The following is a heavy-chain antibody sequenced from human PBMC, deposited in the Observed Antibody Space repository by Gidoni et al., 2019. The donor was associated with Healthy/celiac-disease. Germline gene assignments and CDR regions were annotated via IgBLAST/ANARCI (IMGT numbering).Heavy chain of an antibody. CDR2: ISSGGTT. CDR3: SIRGPGGALNY. CDR1: GFTVSSNA. V-gene: IGHV3-53*01. D-gene: IGHD3-10*01. J-gene: IGHJ4*02. Sequence: EVQLVESGGGWIQPGGSLSPACAASGFTVSSNALSWVRQAPGKGLCCVSVISSGGTTSYAVSVLGRFTISMHNSKHTLYLQMNSLSAEDPAVYYCSIRGPGGALNYWGQGTPVTVSS.